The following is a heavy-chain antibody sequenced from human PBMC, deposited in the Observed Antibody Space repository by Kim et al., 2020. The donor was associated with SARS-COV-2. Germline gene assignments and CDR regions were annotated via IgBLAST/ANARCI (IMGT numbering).Heavy chain of an antibody. CDR2: VYYSGST. Sequence: SETLSLTCTVSGGSVSSSPYYWSWIRQPPGKGLVWIGYVYYSGSTNYNPSLKSRVTISVDTSKNQFSLKLSSVTAADTAVYYCARALPLVGNCWFDPWGQGTLVTVSS. CDR1: GGSVSSSPYY. CDR3: ARALPLVGNCWFDP. J-gene: IGHJ5*02. D-gene: IGHD1-26*01. V-gene: IGHV4-61*01.